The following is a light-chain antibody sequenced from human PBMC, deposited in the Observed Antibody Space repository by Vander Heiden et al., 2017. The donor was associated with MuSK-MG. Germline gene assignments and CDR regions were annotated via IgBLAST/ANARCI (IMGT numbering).Light chain of an antibody. Sequence: VMSQSRDSMAVSLGESATINCKSSQSILYRSNNKNYLAWYQQKPVQPPKLLIYWASTRESGVRDRFSGSGSGTNFTLTISSLQTEDVAVYYCRHDDAAAGTFGQGTRLEIK. CDR2: WAS. CDR3: RHDDAAAGT. V-gene: IGKV4-1*01. J-gene: IGKJ2*01. CDR1: QSILYRSNNKNY.